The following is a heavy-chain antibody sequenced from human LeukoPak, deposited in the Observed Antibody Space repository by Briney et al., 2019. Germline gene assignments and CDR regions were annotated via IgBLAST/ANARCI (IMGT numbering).Heavy chain of an antibody. Sequence: ASVKVSCKVSGYTLTELSMHWVRQAPGKGLEWMGGFDPEDGETIYAQKFQGRVTMTRNTSISTAYMELSSLRSEDTAVYYCARERSGSYHNRDYWGQGTLVTVSS. CDR2: FDPEDGET. CDR3: ARERSGSYHNRDY. CDR1: GYTLTELS. D-gene: IGHD3-10*01. V-gene: IGHV1-24*01. J-gene: IGHJ4*02.